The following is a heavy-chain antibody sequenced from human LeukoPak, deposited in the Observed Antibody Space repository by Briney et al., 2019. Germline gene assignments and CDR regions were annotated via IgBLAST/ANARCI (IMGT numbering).Heavy chain of an antibody. D-gene: IGHD3-3*01. CDR1: GGSISSYY. V-gene: IGHV4-59*01. CDR2: IYYSGST. Sequence: PSETLSLTCTVSGGSISSYYWSWIRQPPGKGLEWIGYIYYSGSTNYNPSLKSRVTISVDTSKNQFSLKLSSVTAADTAVYYCARSTHLTIFGVVRPNWFGPWGQGTLVTVSS. CDR3: ARSTHLTIFGVVRPNWFGP. J-gene: IGHJ5*02.